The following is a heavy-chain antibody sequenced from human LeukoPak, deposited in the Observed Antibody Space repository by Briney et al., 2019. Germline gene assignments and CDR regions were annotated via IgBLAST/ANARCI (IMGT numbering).Heavy chain of an antibody. Sequence: GGSLRLSCAASGFTFSSYAMSWVRQAPGKGLEWVSAISGSGGSTYYADSVKGRFTISRDNSKNTLYLQMNSLRAEDTAVYYCAKEPLAQYYYDSSEFDYRGQGTLVTVSS. V-gene: IGHV3-23*01. CDR1: GFTFSSYA. D-gene: IGHD3-22*01. CDR3: AKEPLAQYYYDSSEFDY. J-gene: IGHJ4*02. CDR2: ISGSGGST.